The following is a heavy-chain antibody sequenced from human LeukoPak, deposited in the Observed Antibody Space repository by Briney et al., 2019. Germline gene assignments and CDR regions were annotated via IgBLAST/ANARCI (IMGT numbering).Heavy chain of an antibody. CDR3: ARVQLQWFDP. D-gene: IGHD2-15*01. CDR2: IKEDGGEK. J-gene: IGHJ5*02. CDR1: EFSFSDYS. Sequence: GGSLRLSCTASEFSFSDYSMNWVRQAPGKGLEWVANIKEDGGEKYYVDSVKGRFTIARDNSKKTLSLQMNNLRVDDTAVYYCARVQLQWFDPWGQGTLVTVAS. V-gene: IGHV3-7*01.